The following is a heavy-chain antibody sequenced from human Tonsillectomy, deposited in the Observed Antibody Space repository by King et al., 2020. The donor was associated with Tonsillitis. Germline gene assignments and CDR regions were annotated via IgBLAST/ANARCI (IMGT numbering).Heavy chain of an antibody. CDR2: IYYIGST. CDR3: ARRSTSGDHDAFDI. J-gene: IGHJ3*02. Sequence: VQLQESGPGLVKPSDTLSLTCAVSGFSISSSYWWGWIRQPPGKGLEGIGYIYYIGSTHYNPSLKSRVTMSVDTSTNQFSLKLSSVTAVDTAVYYCARRSTSGDHDAFDIWGQGTLVTVSS. CDR1: GFSISSSYW. D-gene: IGHD2-2*01. V-gene: IGHV4-28*01.